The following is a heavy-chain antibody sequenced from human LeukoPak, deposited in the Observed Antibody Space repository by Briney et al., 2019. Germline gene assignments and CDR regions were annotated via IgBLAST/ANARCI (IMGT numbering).Heavy chain of an antibody. D-gene: IGHD3-22*01. Sequence: ASVKVSCKASGYTFTGYYMHWVRQAPGQGLEWMGWINPNSGGTNYAQKFQGGVTMTRDTSISTAYMELSRLRSDDTAVYYCASFNRGDYYDSSGYPDAFDIWGQGTMVTVSS. CDR1: GYTFTGYY. CDR2: INPNSGGT. CDR3: ASFNRGDYYDSSGYPDAFDI. V-gene: IGHV1-2*02. J-gene: IGHJ3*02.